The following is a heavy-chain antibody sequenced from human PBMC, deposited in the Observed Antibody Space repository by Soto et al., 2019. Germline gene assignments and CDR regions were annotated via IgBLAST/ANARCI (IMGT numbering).Heavy chain of an antibody. J-gene: IGHJ4*02. CDR3: ARVGVGLAAPRVWPC. D-gene: IGHD6-13*01. CDR1: GYTFTSYG. CDR2: INPYNGNT. Sequence: ASVMVSCEASGYTFTSYGITWVRQAPGQGLEWMAWINPYNGNTKYAEKFLGRVTVTTDTSTATAYMEVRSLTSDDTAVFYCARVGVGLAAPRVWPCWGQGTPVTVSS. V-gene: IGHV1-18*01.